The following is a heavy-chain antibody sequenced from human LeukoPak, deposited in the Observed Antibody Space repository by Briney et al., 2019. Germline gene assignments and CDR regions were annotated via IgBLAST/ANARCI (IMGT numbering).Heavy chain of an antibody. CDR3: ASKNSGSYSYAFDI. Sequence: ASVKVSCKASGYTFTSYGISWVRQAPGQGLEWMGWISAYNGNTNYAQKLQGRVTMTTDTSTSTAYMELRSLRSDDTAVYYCASKNSGSYSYAFDIWGRGTMVTVSS. CDR1: GYTFTSYG. D-gene: IGHD1-26*01. V-gene: IGHV1-18*01. CDR2: ISAYNGNT. J-gene: IGHJ3*02.